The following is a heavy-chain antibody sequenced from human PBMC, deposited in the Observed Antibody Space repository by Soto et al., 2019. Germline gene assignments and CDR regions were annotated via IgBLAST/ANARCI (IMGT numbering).Heavy chain of an antibody. Sequence: GGSLRLSCAASRFTFSTYEMHWFRQAPGKGLEWVSYISTSGSTVYYADSVKGRFTVSRDNTRNSLYLQMDSLRDEDTALYYCVRYCGTTLCNGVATRTFDYWGQGTLVTVSS. V-gene: IGHV3-48*03. D-gene: IGHD5-12*01. CDR3: VRYCGTTLCNGVATRTFDY. CDR2: ISTSGSTV. CDR1: RFTFSTYE. J-gene: IGHJ4*02.